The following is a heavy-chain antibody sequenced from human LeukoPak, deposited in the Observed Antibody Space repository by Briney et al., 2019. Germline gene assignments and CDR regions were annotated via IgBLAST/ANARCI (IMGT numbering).Heavy chain of an antibody. CDR1: GFTFSSYS. CDR2: ISSSSSYI. Sequence: GGSLRLSCAASGFTFSSYSMNWVRQAPGKGLRWVSSISSSSSYIYYADSVKGRFTISRDNAKNSLYLQMNSLRAEDTAVYYCARYSSGWPGYFDYWGQGTLVTVSS. CDR3: ARYSSGWPGYFDY. V-gene: IGHV3-21*01. D-gene: IGHD6-25*01. J-gene: IGHJ4*02.